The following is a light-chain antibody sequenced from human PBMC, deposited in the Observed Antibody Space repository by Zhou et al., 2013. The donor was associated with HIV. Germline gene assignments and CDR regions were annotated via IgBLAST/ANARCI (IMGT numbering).Light chain of an antibody. V-gene: IGKV1-5*03. Sequence: DIQMTQSPSTLSASVGDRVTITCRASQSISTWLAWYQQKPGKAPNLLIYKASSLKSGVPSRFSGSGSGTEFTLSISSLQPDDLATYYCQQYDSYPYNFGQGTKLEI. J-gene: IGKJ2*01. CDR2: KAS. CDR3: QQYDSYPYN. CDR1: QSISTW.